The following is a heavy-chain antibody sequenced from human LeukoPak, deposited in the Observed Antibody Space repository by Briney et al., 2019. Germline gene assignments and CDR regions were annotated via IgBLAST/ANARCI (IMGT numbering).Heavy chain of an antibody. CDR1: GVSISSGSYY. V-gene: IGHV4-61*02. CDR2: IYTSGST. J-gene: IGHJ4*02. D-gene: IGHD3-10*01. Sequence: PSETLSLTCTVSGVSISSGSYYWSWIRQPAGKGLEWIGRIYTSGSTNYNPSLKSRVTISVDTSKNQFSLKLSSVTAADTAVYYCASGLYGSGSYFRFGDDYWGQGTLVTVSS. CDR3: ASGLYGSGSYFRFGDDY.